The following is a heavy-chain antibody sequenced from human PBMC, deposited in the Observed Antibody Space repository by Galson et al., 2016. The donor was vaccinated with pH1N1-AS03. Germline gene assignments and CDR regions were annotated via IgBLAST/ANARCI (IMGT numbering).Heavy chain of an antibody. Sequence: KVSCKASGDTFSGYGITWVRQAPGQGLEWMGGIIPTYGTSNYAQKFQGRVTITADESTSTTYMDLSSLRSEDTAVYFCARRRLDPFRGASGWYFYFYGVDVWGQGTTVTVSS. D-gene: IGHD6-25*01. CDR3: ARRRLDPFRGASGWYFYFYGVDV. J-gene: IGHJ6*02. V-gene: IGHV1-69*01. CDR2: IIPTYGTS. CDR1: GDTFSGYG.